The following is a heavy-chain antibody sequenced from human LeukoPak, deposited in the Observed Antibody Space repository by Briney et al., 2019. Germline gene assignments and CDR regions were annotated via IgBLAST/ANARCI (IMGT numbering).Heavy chain of an antibody. CDR2: ISSSSSYI. J-gene: IGHJ6*02. V-gene: IGHV3-21*01. Sequence: GSLRLSCAASGFTFSSYSMNWVRQAPGKGLEWVSSISSSSSYIYYADSVKGRFTISRDDAKNSLYLQMNSLRAEDTAVYYCARDKYYGSSQHYYYGMDVWGQGTTVTVSS. CDR3: ARDKYYGSSQHYYYGMDV. D-gene: IGHD3-10*01. CDR1: GFTFSSYS.